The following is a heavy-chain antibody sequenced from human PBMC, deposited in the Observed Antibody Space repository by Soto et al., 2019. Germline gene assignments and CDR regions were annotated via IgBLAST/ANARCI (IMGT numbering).Heavy chain of an antibody. D-gene: IGHD5-12*01. CDR3: ARGESGYDDYYYYYMDV. Sequence: GGSLRLSCAASGFTFSSYWMSWVRQAPGKGLEWVANIKQDGSEKYYVDSVKGRFTISRDNAKNSLYLQMNSLRAEDTAVYYCARGESGYDDYYYYYMDVWGKGTTVTVSS. CDR2: IKQDGSEK. V-gene: IGHV3-7*01. CDR1: GFTFSSYW. J-gene: IGHJ6*03.